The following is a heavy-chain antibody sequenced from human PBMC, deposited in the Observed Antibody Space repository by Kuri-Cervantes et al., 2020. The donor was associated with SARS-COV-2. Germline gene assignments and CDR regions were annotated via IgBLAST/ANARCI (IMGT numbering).Heavy chain of an antibody. CDR3: ARGVDVDTAMVPYFDL. D-gene: IGHD5-18*01. Sequence: SETLSLTCTVSGGSISSGDYYWSWIRQPPGKGLEWIGEINHSGSTNYNPSLKSRVTISVDTSKNQFSLKLSSVTAADTAVYYCARGVDVDTAMVPYFDLWGRGTLVTVSS. CDR2: INHSGST. V-gene: IGHV4-39*07. J-gene: IGHJ2*01. CDR1: GGSISSGDYY.